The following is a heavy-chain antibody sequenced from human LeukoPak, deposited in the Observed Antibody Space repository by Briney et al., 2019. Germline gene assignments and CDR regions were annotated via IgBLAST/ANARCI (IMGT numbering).Heavy chain of an antibody. CDR1: GYTFTGYY. J-gene: IGHJ4*02. V-gene: IGHV1-8*02. D-gene: IGHD5-24*01. CDR3: ARGERWLQLVDY. Sequence: ASVKVYCKASGYTFTGYYMHWVRQAPGQGLEWMGWMNPNSGNTGYAQKFQCRVTMTRNTSISTAYMELSSLRSEDTAVYYCARGERWLQLVDYWGQGTLVTVSS. CDR2: MNPNSGNT.